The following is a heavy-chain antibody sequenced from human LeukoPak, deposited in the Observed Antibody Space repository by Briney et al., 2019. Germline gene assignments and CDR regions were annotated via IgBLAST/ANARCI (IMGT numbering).Heavy chain of an antibody. Sequence: TSETLSLTCTVSGGSISSGSYYWSWIRQPAGKGLEWIGRIYTSGSTNYNPSLKSRVTISVDTSKNQFSLELSSVAAADTAVYYCARAGKDGRDYWGQGTLVTVSS. CDR3: ARAGKDGRDY. CDR1: GGSISSGSYY. J-gene: IGHJ4*02. CDR2: IYTSGST. V-gene: IGHV4-61*02.